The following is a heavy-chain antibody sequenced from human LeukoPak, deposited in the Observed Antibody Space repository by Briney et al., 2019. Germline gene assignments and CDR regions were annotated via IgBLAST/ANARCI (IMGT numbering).Heavy chain of an antibody. CDR1: GYTITGYY. CDR2: INPNSGGT. Sequence: ASVKVSCKASGYTITGYYMHWVRQAPGQGLEWMGRINPNSGGTNYAQKFQGWVTLTRDTSISTAYMELTRLKSDDTAMYYCTRGPGNWNYDYWGQGTLVTVSS. J-gene: IGHJ4*02. V-gene: IGHV1-2*04. CDR3: TRGPGNWNYDY. D-gene: IGHD1-7*01.